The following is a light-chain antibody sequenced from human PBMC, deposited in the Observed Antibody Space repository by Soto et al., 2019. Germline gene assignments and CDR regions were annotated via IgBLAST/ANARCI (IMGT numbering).Light chain of an antibody. V-gene: IGKV1-39*01. CDR2: AAS. Sequence: GEKTTLSFRSSQSVSSSYLAWYQQKPGKAPKLLIYAASSLQSGVPSRFSGSGSGTDFTLTISSLQPEDFATYYCQQSYSTPITFGQGTRLEIK. CDR3: QQSYSTPIT. J-gene: IGKJ5*01. CDR1: QSVSSSY.